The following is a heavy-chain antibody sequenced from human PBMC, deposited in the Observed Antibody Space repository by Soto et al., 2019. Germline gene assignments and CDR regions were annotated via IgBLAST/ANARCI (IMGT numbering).Heavy chain of an antibody. CDR2: ISPSGGTT. J-gene: IGHJ4*02. D-gene: IGHD1-26*01. CDR1: GYTFTKYY. Sequence: QVQLVQSGAEVKKPGASVNVSCKASGYTFTKYYTHWLRQAPGQGLECMGIISPSGGTTTYAQKCQGRDPMNRDTSTSTVYSEMSSLRSEDTAVYYGARAPLSGTSPDYWGPGTLVTVSS. V-gene: IGHV1-46*01. CDR3: ARAPLSGTSPDY.